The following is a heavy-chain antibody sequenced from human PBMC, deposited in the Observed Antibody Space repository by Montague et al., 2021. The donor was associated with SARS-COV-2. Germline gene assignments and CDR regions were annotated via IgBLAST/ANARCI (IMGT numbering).Heavy chain of an antibody. CDR2: ISSSGSTI. J-gene: IGHJ6*02. Sequence: SLRLSCAASGFTFSSYEMNWVRQAPGKGLEWVSYISSSGSTIYYADSVEGRFTISRDNAKNSLYLQMNSLGAEDTAVYYCARVLVVTYYGMDVWGQGTTVTVSS. CDR3: ARVLVVTYYGMDV. CDR1: GFTFSSYE. D-gene: IGHD3-22*01. V-gene: IGHV3-48*03.